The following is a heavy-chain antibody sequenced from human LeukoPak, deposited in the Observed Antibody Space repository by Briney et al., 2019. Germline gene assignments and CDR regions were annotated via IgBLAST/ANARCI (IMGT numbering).Heavy chain of an antibody. J-gene: IGHJ4*02. Sequence: GRSLRLSCAASGFTFSSYSMNWVRQAPGKGLEWVSSISSSSSYIYYADSVKGRFTISRDNAKNSLYLQMNSLRAEDTAVYYCARHLTVTKPFDYWGQGTLVTVSS. CDR3: ARHLTVTKPFDY. CDR1: GFTFSSYS. V-gene: IGHV3-21*01. CDR2: ISSSSSYI. D-gene: IGHD4-17*01.